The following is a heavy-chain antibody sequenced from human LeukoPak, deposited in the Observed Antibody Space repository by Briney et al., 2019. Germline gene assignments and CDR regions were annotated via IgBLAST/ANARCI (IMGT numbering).Heavy chain of an antibody. CDR3: AKEGSGWYLPGWFDP. Sequence: GGSLTLSCTASGFTFSSYAMSWVRQAPGKGLEWVSAISGSGGSTYYADSVKGRFTISRDNSKNTLYLQMNSLRAKDTAVYYCAKEGSGWYLPGWFDPWGQGTLVTVSS. J-gene: IGHJ5*02. CDR1: GFTFSSYA. V-gene: IGHV3-23*01. D-gene: IGHD6-19*01. CDR2: ISGSGGST.